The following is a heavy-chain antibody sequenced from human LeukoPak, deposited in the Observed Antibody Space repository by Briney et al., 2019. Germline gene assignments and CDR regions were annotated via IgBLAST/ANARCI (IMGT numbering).Heavy chain of an antibody. Sequence: ASVKVSCKTSGYSFTNYYMHWVRQAPGQGLEWMGWINPNSGGTSYAQKFQGRVTMTRDTSITTVYMEVSWLTSDDPAIYYCARADRLDGGPYLIGPWGQGTLVTVSS. J-gene: IGHJ5*02. D-gene: IGHD2-21*01. V-gene: IGHV1-2*02. CDR2: INPNSGGT. CDR3: ARADRLDGGPYLIGP. CDR1: GYSFTNYY.